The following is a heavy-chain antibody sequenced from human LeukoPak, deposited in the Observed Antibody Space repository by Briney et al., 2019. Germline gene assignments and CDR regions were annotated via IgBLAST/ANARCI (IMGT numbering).Heavy chain of an antibody. CDR2: INHSGST. Sequence: SETLSLTCAVYGGSFSGYCWSWIRQPPGKGLEWIGEINHSGSTNYNPSLKSRVTISVDTSKNQFSLKLSSVTAADTAVYYCARLVVGATYLDYWGQGTLVTVSS. CDR3: ARLVVGATYLDY. CDR1: GGSFSGYC. J-gene: IGHJ4*02. D-gene: IGHD1-26*01. V-gene: IGHV4-34*01.